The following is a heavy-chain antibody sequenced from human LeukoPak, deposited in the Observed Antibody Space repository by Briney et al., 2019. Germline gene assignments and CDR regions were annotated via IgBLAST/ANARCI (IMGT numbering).Heavy chain of an antibody. CDR3: ASLYYYDSSGYYGAEYFQH. D-gene: IGHD3-22*01. CDR2: IIPILGIA. CDR1: GGTFSSYT. V-gene: IGHV1-69*02. Sequence: VASVKVSCKASGGTFSSYTISWVRQAPGQGLEWMGRIIPILGIANYAQKFQGRVTITADKSTSTAYMELSSLRSDDTAVYYCASLYYYDSSGYYGAEYFQHWGQGTLGTVSS. J-gene: IGHJ1*01.